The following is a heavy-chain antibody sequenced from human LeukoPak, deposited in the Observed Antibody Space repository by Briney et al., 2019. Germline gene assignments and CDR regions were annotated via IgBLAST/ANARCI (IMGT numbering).Heavy chain of an antibody. CDR1: GGSFSGYY. D-gene: IGHD6-13*01. CDR3: ARAAAGPDY. CDR2: INHSGST. V-gene: IGHV4-34*01. Sequence: PSETLSLTCAVYGGSFSGYYWSWIRQPPGKGLEWIGEINHSGSTNYNPSLKSRVTISVDTSKNQFSLKLSSVTAADTAVYYCARAAAGPDYWGQGTLVTVSS. J-gene: IGHJ4*02.